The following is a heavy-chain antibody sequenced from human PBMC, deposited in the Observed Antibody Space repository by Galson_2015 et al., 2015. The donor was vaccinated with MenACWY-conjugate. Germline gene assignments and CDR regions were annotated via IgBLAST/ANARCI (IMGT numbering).Heavy chain of an antibody. CDR1: GYTFTSYY. V-gene: IGHV1-46*01. J-gene: IGHJ6*02. CDR3: ARGRSSTSCYNRYTYYYYYGMDV. D-gene: IGHD2-2*02. CDR2: INPSGGST. Sequence: SVKVSCKASGYTFTSYYMHWVRQAPGQGLEWMGIINPSGGSTSYAQKFQGRVTMTRDTSTSTVYMELSSLRSEDTAVYYCARGRSSTSCYNRYTYYYYYGMDVWGQGTTVTVSS.